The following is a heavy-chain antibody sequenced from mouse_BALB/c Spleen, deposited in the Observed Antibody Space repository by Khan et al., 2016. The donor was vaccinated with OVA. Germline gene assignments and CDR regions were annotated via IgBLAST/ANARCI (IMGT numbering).Heavy chain of an antibody. D-gene: IGHD1-1*01. CDR3: ATSYFYGYYFDY. V-gene: IGHV5-17*02. CDR2: ISGDRSTI. J-gene: IGHJ2*01. Sequence: VELVESGGGLVQPGGSRKLSCAASGFTFSTYGMHWVRQAPEKGLEWVAYISGDRSTIYYADTVKGRFTISRDNPKNTLFLQMTSLMSEDTARYYCATSYFYGYYFDYWGPGTTLTVSS. CDR1: GFTFSTYG.